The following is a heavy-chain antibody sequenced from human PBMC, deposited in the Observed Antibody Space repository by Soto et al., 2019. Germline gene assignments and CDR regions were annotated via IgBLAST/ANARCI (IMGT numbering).Heavy chain of an antibody. J-gene: IGHJ4*02. CDR1: GFTFSSCG. CDR2: IWFDGSNK. V-gene: IGHV3-33*01. CDR3: ARGLPRRLIAAPCEY. D-gene: IGHD6-6*01. Sequence: QVQLVESGGGVVQPGRSLRLSCAASGFTFSSCGMHWVRQAPGKGLEWVAVIWFDGSNKYYADSVKGRFTISRDNSKNTLDLQMNTLRADDTAVYYCARGLPRRLIAAPCEYGGQGTLVTVSS.